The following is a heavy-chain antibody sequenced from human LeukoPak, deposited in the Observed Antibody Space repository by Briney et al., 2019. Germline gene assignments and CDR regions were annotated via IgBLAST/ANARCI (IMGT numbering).Heavy chain of an antibody. CDR1: GGSISSGGYF. J-gene: IGHJ3*02. CDR2: IYYSGST. V-gene: IGHV4-39*01. Sequence: SETLSLTCTVSGGSISSGGYFWSWIRQHPGKGLEWIGSIYYSGSTYYNPSLKSRVTISVDTSKNQFSLKLSSVTAADTAVYYCASYCSSTSCPHRRAFDIWGQGTMVTVSS. CDR3: ASYCSSTSCPHRRAFDI. D-gene: IGHD2-2*01.